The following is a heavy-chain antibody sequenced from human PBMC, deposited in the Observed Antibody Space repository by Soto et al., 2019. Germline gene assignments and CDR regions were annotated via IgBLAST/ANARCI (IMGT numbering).Heavy chain of an antibody. V-gene: IGHV4-34*01. D-gene: IGHD3-10*01. Sequence: QVQLQQWGAGLLKPSETLSLTCAVYGGSFSGYYWSWIRQPPGKGLEWIGEINHSGSTNYNPSLKSRVTISVDTSKNQFSLKLSSVTAADTAVYYCARGGPWFGEQSYYYGMDVWGQGTTVTVSS. J-gene: IGHJ6*02. CDR2: INHSGST. CDR1: GGSFSGYY. CDR3: ARGGPWFGEQSYYYGMDV.